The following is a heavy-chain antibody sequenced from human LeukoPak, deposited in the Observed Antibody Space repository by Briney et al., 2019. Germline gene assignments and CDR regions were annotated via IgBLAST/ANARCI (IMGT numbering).Heavy chain of an antibody. CDR1: GGSISSYY. J-gene: IGHJ4*02. CDR3: ARPPYSSSGSFDY. CDR2: IYYSGST. V-gene: IGHV4-59*08. Sequence: SETLCLTCTVSGGSISSYYWSWIRQPPGKGLEWIGYIYYSGSTNYNPSLKSRVTISVDTSKNQFSLKLSPVTAADTAVYYCARPPYSSSGSFDYWGQGTLVTVSS. D-gene: IGHD6-13*01.